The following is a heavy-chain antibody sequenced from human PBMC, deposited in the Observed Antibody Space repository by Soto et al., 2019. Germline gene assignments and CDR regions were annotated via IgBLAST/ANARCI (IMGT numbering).Heavy chain of an antibody. Sequence: QVQLVQSGAEVKQPGSSVKVSCKASGGTFSSYAINWVRQAPGQGLEWMGGIIPMFGTTIYAEKFQGRVTITADESTSTAYMELSSLKSEDTAVYYCARDAIAARPFDWFDPWGQGTLVTVSS. J-gene: IGHJ5*02. CDR3: ARDAIAARPFDWFDP. CDR2: IIPMFGTT. V-gene: IGHV1-69*12. D-gene: IGHD6-6*01. CDR1: GGTFSSYA.